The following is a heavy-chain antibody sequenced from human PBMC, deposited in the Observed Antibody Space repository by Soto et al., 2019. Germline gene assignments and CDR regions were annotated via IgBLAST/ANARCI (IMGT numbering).Heavy chain of an antibody. J-gene: IGHJ4*02. V-gene: IGHV1-8*01. Sequence: GASVKVSCKASGYTFTSYDINWVRQATGQGLEWMGWMNANNGNTKYAQKFQGRVIITRDTSASTAYMELSSLRSEDTAVYYCARGEFLSYDDYWGQGTLVTVSS. D-gene: IGHD3-16*01. CDR3: ARGEFLSYDDY. CDR2: MNANNGNT. CDR1: GYTFTSYD.